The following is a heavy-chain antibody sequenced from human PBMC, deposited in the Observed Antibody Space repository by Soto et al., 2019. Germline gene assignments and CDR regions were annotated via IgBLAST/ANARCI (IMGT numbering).Heavy chain of an antibody. V-gene: IGHV3-7*01. J-gene: IGHJ6*02. D-gene: IGHD6-6*01. Sequence: GGSLRLSCAASGFPFGNYWMGWVRQAPGMGLEWVANIKRGGSAKYYVDPVKGRFTISRDNAKNSLYLQMNSLRDEDTAVYYCARPEYSSSSYGMDVWGQGTTVTVSS. CDR1: GFPFGNYW. CDR3: ARPEYSSSSYGMDV. CDR2: IKRGGSAK.